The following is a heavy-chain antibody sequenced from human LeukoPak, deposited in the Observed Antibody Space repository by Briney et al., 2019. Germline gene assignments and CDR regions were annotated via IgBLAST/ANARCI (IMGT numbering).Heavy chain of an antibody. CDR2: INSDGSDK. Sequence: GGSLRLSCAASGFNFSSFWMNWVRQVPGKGLEWVANINSDGSDKYYVDSVKGRFTISRDNGKNSLYLEVHSLRAEDTAVYYCARTTIVVVTVDAFDIWGQGTMVTVSS. V-gene: IGHV3-7*01. CDR3: ARTTIVVVTVDAFDI. CDR1: GFNFSSFW. D-gene: IGHD2-21*02. J-gene: IGHJ3*02.